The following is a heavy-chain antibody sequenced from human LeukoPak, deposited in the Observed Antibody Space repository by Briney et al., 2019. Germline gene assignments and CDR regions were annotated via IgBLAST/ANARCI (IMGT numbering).Heavy chain of an antibody. Sequence: GGSLRLSCAASGFTFSGFAMHWVRQASGKGLEWVGRIRSKANSYATAYAASVKGRFTISRDDSKNTAYLQMNSLKTEDTAVYYCTRIPYTAVAGVDYWGQGTLVTVSS. J-gene: IGHJ4*02. CDR1: GFTFSGFA. CDR2: IRSKANSYAT. D-gene: IGHD6-19*01. V-gene: IGHV3-73*01. CDR3: TRIPYTAVAGVDY.